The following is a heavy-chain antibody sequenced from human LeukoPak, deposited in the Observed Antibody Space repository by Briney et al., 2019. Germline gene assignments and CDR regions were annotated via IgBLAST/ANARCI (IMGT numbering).Heavy chain of an antibody. Sequence: PSDTLSLTCTVSGGSISSSHYYWGWVRQPPGEGLEWNGRNYYGGTTYYNPSLKTRVTISVDTSRHQFSLKLSSVTAADTAVYYCTRRPVVGAALRTYYFDYWGQGALVTVSS. CDR1: GGSISSSHYY. V-gene: IGHV4-39*01. CDR2: NYYGGTT. J-gene: IGHJ4*02. CDR3: TRRPVVGAALRTYYFDY. D-gene: IGHD1-26*01.